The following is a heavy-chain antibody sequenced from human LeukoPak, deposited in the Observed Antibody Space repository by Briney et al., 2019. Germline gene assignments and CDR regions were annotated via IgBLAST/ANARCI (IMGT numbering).Heavy chain of an antibody. Sequence: SSETLSLTCTVSGGSISSYYWSWIRQPPGKGLELIGFIYYSGSTSYNPSLKSRVTISVDTSKSQFSLKLSSVIAADTAVYYCARRAYSSWFDYIDYWGQGTLVTVSS. D-gene: IGHD6-19*01. CDR3: ARRAYSSWFDYIDY. V-gene: IGHV4-59*08. J-gene: IGHJ4*02. CDR2: IYYSGST. CDR1: GGSISSYY.